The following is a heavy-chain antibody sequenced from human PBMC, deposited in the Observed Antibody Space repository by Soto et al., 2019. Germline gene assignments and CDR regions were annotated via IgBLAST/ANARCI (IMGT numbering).Heavy chain of an antibody. CDR1: GFTFSSYC. Sequence: EVQLVESGGGLVQPGGSLRLSCAASGFTFSSYCMHWVRQAPGKGLVWVSRINSDGSSTSYADSVKGRFTISRDNAKNTVYLQMNRLRADDTAVYDGARTSLVVPAATREDYWGQGTLVTVSS. V-gene: IGHV3-74*01. CDR3: ARTSLVVPAATREDY. CDR2: INSDGSST. D-gene: IGHD2-15*01. J-gene: IGHJ4*02.